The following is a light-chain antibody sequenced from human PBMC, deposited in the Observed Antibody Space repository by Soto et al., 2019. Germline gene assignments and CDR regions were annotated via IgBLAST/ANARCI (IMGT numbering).Light chain of an antibody. J-gene: IGKJ1*01. CDR2: GAS. Sequence: EIVLAQSPGTVSLSPGERATLSCRASQSVSSSYLAWYQQKPGQAPRLLIYGASSRATGIPDRFSGSGSGTDFTLTISRLEPEDFAVYYCQQYGSSLWTFGQGTKVDNK. CDR1: QSVSSSY. CDR3: QQYGSSLWT. V-gene: IGKV3-20*01.